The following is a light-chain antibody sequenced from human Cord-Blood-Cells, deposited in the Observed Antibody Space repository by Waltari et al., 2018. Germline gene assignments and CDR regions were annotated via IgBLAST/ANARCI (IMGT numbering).Light chain of an antibody. Sequence: EIVLTQSPATLSLSPGERATLSCRASQSVSSYLAWYQQKPGQAPRLLIYDASNRATGIPARFSRSVSGTDFTLTISSLEPEDFAVYYCQQRSNWPPFGGGTKVEIK. CDR2: DAS. V-gene: IGKV3-11*01. J-gene: IGKJ4*01. CDR1: QSVSSY. CDR3: QQRSNWPP.